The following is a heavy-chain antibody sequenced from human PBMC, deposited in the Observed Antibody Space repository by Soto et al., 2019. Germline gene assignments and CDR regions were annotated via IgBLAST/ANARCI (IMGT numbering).Heavy chain of an antibody. CDR1: GGSFSGYY. D-gene: IGHD3-3*01. Sequence: SETLSLTCAVYGGSFSGYYWSWVRQPPGKGLEWIGEINHSGSTNYNPSLKSRVTISVDTSKSQFSLKLSSVTAADTAIYYCARGVSNYDFWSGYSHYYYYMDVWGKGTTVTVSS. V-gene: IGHV4-34*01. CDR3: ARGVSNYDFWSGYSHYYYYMDV. J-gene: IGHJ6*03. CDR2: INHSGST.